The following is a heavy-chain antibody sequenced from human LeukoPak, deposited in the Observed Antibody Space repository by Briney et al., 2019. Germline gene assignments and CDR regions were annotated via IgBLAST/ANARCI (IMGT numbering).Heavy chain of an antibody. CDR2: IYSGGST. D-gene: IGHD6-19*01. CDR3: ARDRGQWLGLGWYFDY. CDR1: GFTVSSNY. J-gene: IGHJ4*02. Sequence: PGGSLRLSCAASGFTVSSNYMSWVRQAPGKGLEWVSVIYSGGSTYYADSVKGRFTISRDNSKNTLYLQMNSLRAEDTAVYYCARDRGQWLGLGWYFDYWGQGTLVTVSS. V-gene: IGHV3-53*01.